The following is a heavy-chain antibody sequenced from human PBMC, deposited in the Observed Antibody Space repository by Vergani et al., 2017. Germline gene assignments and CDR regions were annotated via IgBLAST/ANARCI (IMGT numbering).Heavy chain of an antibody. CDR3: ARDCTSGGCPDNYGMDV. CDR1: GFTFSDFS. D-gene: IGHD2-8*01. CDR2: IGSSGPYI. J-gene: IGHJ6*02. Sequence: EVQLVESGGGLVKPGGSLRLSCAASGFTFSDFSMSWVRQAPGKGLEWVAFIGSSGPYINYADSVKGRVIISRDNTNNSLFLQVRSLRAEDAAVYYCARDCTSGGCPDNYGMDVWGQGAMVTVSS. V-gene: IGHV3-21*06.